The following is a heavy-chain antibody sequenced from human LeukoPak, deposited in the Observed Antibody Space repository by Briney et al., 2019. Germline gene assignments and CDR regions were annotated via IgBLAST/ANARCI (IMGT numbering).Heavy chain of an antibody. V-gene: IGHV1-24*01. Sequence: ASVKVTCKVSGYTLTELSMHWVRQAPGKGLEWMGGFDPEDGETIYAQKFQGRVTMTEDTSTDTAYMELSSLRSEDTAVYYCATPRRGPDATYFDYWGQGTLVTVSS. CDR1: GYTLTELS. D-gene: IGHD1-14*01. CDR2: FDPEDGET. CDR3: ATPRRGPDATYFDY. J-gene: IGHJ4*02.